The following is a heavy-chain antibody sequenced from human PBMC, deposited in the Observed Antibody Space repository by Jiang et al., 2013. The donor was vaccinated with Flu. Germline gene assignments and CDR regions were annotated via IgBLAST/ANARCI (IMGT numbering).Heavy chain of an antibody. D-gene: IGHD3-10*01. CDR3: ARGPRTTGSRHSYYGSAADP. CDR1: GVSMRDYY. V-gene: IGHV4-59*12. J-gene: IGHJ5*02. Sequence: RLLKPSETLSLTCSISGVSMRDYYWSWLRQSPGKGLEWIGTIYSSGNTYYNPSLKSRVTISVDTSKNQFSLKLSSVTAADTAVYYCARGPRTTGSRHSYYGSAADPWGQGTLVTVSS. CDR2: IYSSGNT.